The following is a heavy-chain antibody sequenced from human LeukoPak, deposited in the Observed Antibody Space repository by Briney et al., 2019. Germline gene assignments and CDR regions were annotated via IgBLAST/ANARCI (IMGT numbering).Heavy chain of an antibody. CDR1: GGSISSSSYY. CDR2: IYYSGST. Sequence: PLETLSLTCTVSGGSISSSSYYWGWIRQPPGKGLEWIGRIYYSGSTYYNPSLKSRVTISVDTSKNQFSLKLSSVTAADTAVYYCARCPSHDYSNGQEAYMDVWGKGTTVTVSS. D-gene: IGHD4-11*01. J-gene: IGHJ6*03. CDR3: ARCPSHDYSNGQEAYMDV. V-gene: IGHV4-39*01.